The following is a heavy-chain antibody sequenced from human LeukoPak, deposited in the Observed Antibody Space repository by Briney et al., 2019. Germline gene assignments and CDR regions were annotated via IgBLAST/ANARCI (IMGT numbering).Heavy chain of an antibody. CDR2: INSDGSWT. CDR1: GNYW. CDR3: VSFYETY. Sequence: GGSLRLSCAASGNYWMHWVRQVPGKGLVWVSHINSDGSWTSYADSVKGRFTISKDNAKNTVYLQLNSLRAEDTAVYYCVSFYETYWGRGTLVTVSS. V-gene: IGHV3-74*01. J-gene: IGHJ4*02. D-gene: IGHD2/OR15-2a*01.